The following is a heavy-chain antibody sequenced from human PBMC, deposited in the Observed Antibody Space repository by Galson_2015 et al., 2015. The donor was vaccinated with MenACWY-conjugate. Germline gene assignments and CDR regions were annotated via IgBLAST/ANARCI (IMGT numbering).Heavy chain of an antibody. V-gene: IGHV3-33*06. D-gene: IGHD1-26*01. CDR3: AKRGAITASIWKDAFDI. Sequence: SLRLSCAASGFTFNSHGMHWVRQAPGKGLEWVAVIWYAGSNKYYADSVKGRFTISRDNSKNTVYLQMDSLRAEDTAMYYCAKRGAITASIWKDAFDIRGQGTMVTVSS. CDR2: IWYAGSNK. J-gene: IGHJ3*02. CDR1: GFTFNSHG.